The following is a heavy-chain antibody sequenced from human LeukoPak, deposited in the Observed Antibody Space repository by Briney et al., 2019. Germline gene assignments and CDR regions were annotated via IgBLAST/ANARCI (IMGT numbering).Heavy chain of an antibody. J-gene: IGHJ4*02. CDR3: ARDSRYFHKLDY. CDR2: TIPIFGTA. CDR1: RGTFSSYA. D-gene: IGHD3-9*01. V-gene: IGHV1-69*13. Sequence: SVKVSCKASRGTFSSYAIRWVRQAPGQGLEWMGGTIPIFGTANYAQKFQGRVTITADESTSTAYMELSSLRSEDTAVYYCARDSRYFHKLDYWGQGTLVTVSS.